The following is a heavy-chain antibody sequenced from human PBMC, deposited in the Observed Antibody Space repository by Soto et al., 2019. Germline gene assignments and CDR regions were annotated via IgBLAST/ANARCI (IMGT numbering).Heavy chain of an antibody. Sequence: QVQLQESGPGLVKPSETLSLTCTVSGGSISSYYWSWIRQPPGKGLEWIGYIYYSGSTNYNPSLKSRVTISVDTSKNQFSLKLSSVTAADTAVYYCARQGYYDILTGRGDYFDYWGQGTLVTVSS. CDR1: GGSISSYY. CDR3: ARQGYYDILTGRGDYFDY. V-gene: IGHV4-59*08. CDR2: IYYSGST. D-gene: IGHD3-9*01. J-gene: IGHJ4*02.